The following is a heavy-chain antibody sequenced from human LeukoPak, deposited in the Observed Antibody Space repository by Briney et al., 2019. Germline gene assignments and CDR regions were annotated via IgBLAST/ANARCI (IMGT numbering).Heavy chain of an antibody. V-gene: IGHV3-74*01. CDR3: ARNHGPGYSYGSTYYYYYGMDV. CDR1: GFTFSSYW. D-gene: IGHD5-18*01. J-gene: IGHJ6*02. CDR2: INRDGSST. Sequence: GVSLRLSCAASGFTFSSYWMHWVRQAPGKGLVWVSRINRDGSSTSYADSVKGRFTISRDNAKNTLYLQMNSLRAEDTAVYYCARNHGPGYSYGSTYYYYYGMDVWGQGTTVTVSS.